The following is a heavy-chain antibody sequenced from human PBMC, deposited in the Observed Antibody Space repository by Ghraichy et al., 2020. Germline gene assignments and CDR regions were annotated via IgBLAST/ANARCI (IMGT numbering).Heavy chain of an antibody. V-gene: IGHV4-34*01. D-gene: IGHD2-2*01. CDR1: GGSFTGPY. CDR3: ARGAVGYCTSTTCHRYYYGMDV. J-gene: IGHJ6*02. CDR2: IIHSGVT. Sequence: ESLNISCAVSGGSFTGPYWSWIRHSPGKGLEWIGEIIHSGVTNSNPSLKSRVTLSIDTSKSQFSLKLTSVTAADTAVYYCARGAVGYCTSTTCHRYYYGMDVWGQGTTVTVSS.